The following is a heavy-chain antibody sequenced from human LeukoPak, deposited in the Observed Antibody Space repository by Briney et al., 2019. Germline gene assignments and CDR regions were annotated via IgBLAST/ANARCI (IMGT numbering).Heavy chain of an antibody. V-gene: IGHV3-21*01. CDR1: GFTFSSYS. CDR2: ISSSSSYI. J-gene: IGHJ4*02. CDR3: ARDPPEYYYDSSGYSGDY. D-gene: IGHD3-22*01. Sequence: PGGSLRLSCAASGFTFSSYSMNWVRQAPGKGLEWVSSISSSSSYIYYADSVKGRFTISRDNAKNSLYLQMNSLRAEDTAVYYCARDPPEYYYDSSGYSGDYWGQGTLVTVSS.